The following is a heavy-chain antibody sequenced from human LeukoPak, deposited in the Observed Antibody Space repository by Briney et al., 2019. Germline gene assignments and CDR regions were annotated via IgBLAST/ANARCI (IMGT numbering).Heavy chain of an antibody. CDR1: GGTFSSYA. CDR3: ARNKDYYDSSGSNV. D-gene: IGHD3-22*01. J-gene: IGHJ4*02. V-gene: IGHV1-69*05. Sequence: ASVKVSCKASGGTFSSYAISWVRQAPGQGLEWMGGIIPIFGTANYAQKFQGRVTITTDESTSTAYMELSSLRSEDTAVYYCARNKDYYDSSGSNVWGQGTLVTVSS. CDR2: IIPIFGTA.